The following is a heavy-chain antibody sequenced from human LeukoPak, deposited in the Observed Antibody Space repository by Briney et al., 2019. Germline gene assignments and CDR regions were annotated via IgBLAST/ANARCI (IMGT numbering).Heavy chain of an antibody. Sequence: PAGSLRLSCAASGFSVSDYAMNWVRQAPGKGLEWVAYISSSGDIIYYADSVRGRFTISRDNAKNSLYLQMNSLRAEDTAVYYCARNTGSVFHFFDYWGQGTMVTVSS. CDR1: GFSVSDYA. CDR3: ARNTGSVFHFFDY. CDR2: ISSSGDII. J-gene: IGHJ4*02. D-gene: IGHD2-8*02. V-gene: IGHV3-48*03.